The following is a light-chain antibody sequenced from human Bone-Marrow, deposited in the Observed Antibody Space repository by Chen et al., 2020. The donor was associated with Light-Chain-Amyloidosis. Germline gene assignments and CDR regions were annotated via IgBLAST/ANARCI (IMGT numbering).Light chain of an antibody. V-gene: IGLV1-40*01. CDR3: RSSETRLRVSV. J-gene: IGLJ2*01. CDR1: RSNIGAPYD. CDR2: VTN. Sequence: QSVLTQPPSVSGAPGQRVTISCTGSRSNIGAPYDLHWYQQLPGTAPKLLIYVTNNPPSRVPDLFAGSTYGSSASKAITVLRAAAEGDYYCRSSETRLRVSVFVGGTGLTVL.